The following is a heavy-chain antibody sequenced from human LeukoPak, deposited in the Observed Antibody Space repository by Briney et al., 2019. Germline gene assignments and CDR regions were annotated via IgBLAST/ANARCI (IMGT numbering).Heavy chain of an antibody. CDR2: IYYSGST. CDR3: ASGLEDSSSWTSRYYFDY. V-gene: IGHV4-39*07. J-gene: IGHJ4*02. D-gene: IGHD6-13*01. CDR1: GGSISSSSYY. Sequence: PSETLSLTCTVSGGSISSSSYYWGWIRQPPGKGLERIGSIYYSGSTYYNPSLKSRVTISVDTSKNQFSLKLSSVTAADTAVYYCASGLEDSSSWTSRYYFDYWGQGTLVTVSS.